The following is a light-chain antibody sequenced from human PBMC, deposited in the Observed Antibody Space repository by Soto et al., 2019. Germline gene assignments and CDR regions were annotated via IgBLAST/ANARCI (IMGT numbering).Light chain of an antibody. CDR1: QSISSW. CDR2: DAS. J-gene: IGKJ1*01. V-gene: IGKV1-5*01. CDR3: QQYNSYSAVT. Sequence: DIQMTQSPSPLSASVGDRVTITCRASQSISSWLAWYQQKPGKAPKLLIYDASSLESGVPSRISGSGSGTEFTLTISSLQPDDFATYYCQQYNSYSAVTFGEGTKLEIK.